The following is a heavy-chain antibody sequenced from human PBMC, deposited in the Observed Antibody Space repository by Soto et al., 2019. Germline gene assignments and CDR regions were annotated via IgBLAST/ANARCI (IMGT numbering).Heavy chain of an antibody. J-gene: IGHJ6*02. Sequence: QVQLVQSGAEVKKPGASVKVSCKASGYTFTSYGFSWVRQAPGQGLEWMGWINGYTGNTHYAQKFQGRVPRTTDTSTSAAYMELWTLISEDRAVYYCARSWVTGKGGLDVWGQGTTVTVSS. V-gene: IGHV1-18*01. CDR3: ARSWVTGKGGLDV. CDR1: GYTFTSYG. D-gene: IGHD3-16*01. CDR2: INGYTGNT.